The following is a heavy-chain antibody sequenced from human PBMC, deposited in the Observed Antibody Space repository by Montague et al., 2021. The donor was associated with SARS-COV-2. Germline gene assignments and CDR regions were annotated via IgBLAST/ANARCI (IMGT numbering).Heavy chain of an antibody. CDR2: INYSGST. J-gene: IGHJ6*02. CDR1: GGSLSSIG. CDR3: ARVDELDVFSVYDYGLDV. Sequence: SETLSLTCSVSGGSLSSIGWSWIWQPPGKGLEYIWYINYSGSTNFSPSPNSRVSTSLDTSKNKFNLYLRSVTTADTAAYYCARVDELDVFSVYDYGLDVWGQGTTVTVSS. V-gene: IGHV4-59*01. D-gene: IGHD5/OR15-5a*01.